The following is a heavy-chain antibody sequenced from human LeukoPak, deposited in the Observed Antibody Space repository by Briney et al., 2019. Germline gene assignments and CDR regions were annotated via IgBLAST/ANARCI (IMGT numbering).Heavy chain of an antibody. CDR3: ASTYSGYDQGWFDP. D-gene: IGHD5-12*01. Sequence: SETLSLTCAVYGGSFSGYYWSWIRQPPGKGLEWIGEINHSGSTNYNPSLKSRVTISVDTSKNQFSLKLSSVTAADTAVYYCASTYSGYDQGWFDPRGQGTLVAVSS. J-gene: IGHJ5*02. V-gene: IGHV4-34*01. CDR2: INHSGST. CDR1: GGSFSGYY.